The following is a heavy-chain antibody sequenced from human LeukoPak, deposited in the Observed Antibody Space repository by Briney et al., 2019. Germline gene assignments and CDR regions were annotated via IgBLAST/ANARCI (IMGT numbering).Heavy chain of an antibody. CDR1: GGSISSGGYY. J-gene: IGHJ5*02. CDR3: ARQVDCSSTSCYLEGTGWFDP. D-gene: IGHD2-2*01. V-gene: IGHV4-31*03. Sequence: TLSLTCTVSGGSISSGGYYWSWIRQHPGKGLEWIGYIYYSGSTYYDPSLKSRVTISVDTSKNQFSLKLSSVTAADTAVYYCARQVDCSSTSCYLEGTGWFDPWGQGTLVTVSS. CDR2: IYYSGST.